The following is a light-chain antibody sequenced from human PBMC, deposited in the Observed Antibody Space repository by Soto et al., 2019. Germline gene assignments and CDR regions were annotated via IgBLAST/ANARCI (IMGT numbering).Light chain of an antibody. CDR1: QSVSSN. CDR3: QQYDNWPRT. CDR2: GAS. Sequence: EIVLTQSPATLSLSPGERATLSCRASQSVSSNLAWYQQKSGQAPRLLMYGASTRATGIPARFSGSGSGTEFTLTISSLQSEDFAVYYCQQYDNWPRTFGQGTKVDI. J-gene: IGKJ1*01. V-gene: IGKV3-15*01.